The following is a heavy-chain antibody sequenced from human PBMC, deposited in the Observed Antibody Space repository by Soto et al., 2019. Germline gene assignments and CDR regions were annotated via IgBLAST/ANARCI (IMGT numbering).Heavy chain of an antibody. J-gene: IGHJ6*02. CDR1: GVTFSSYA. V-gene: IGHV3-23*01. CDR2: ISGSGGST. Sequence: PGGSLRLSCAASGVTFSSYAMSWVRQAPGKGLEWVSAISGSGGSTYYADSVKGRFTISRDNSKNTLYLQMNSLRAEDTAVYYCAKSYCSGGSCLGWYYYGMDVWGQGTKVTVSS. D-gene: IGHD2-15*01. CDR3: AKSYCSGGSCLGWYYYGMDV.